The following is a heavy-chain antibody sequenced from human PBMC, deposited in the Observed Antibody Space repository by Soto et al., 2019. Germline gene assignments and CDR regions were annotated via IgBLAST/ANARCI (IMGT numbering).Heavy chain of an antibody. CDR3: ARAWGYYFDY. V-gene: IGHV4-59*01. J-gene: IGHJ4*02. CDR1: GGSISSYY. Sequence: SETLSLTCTVSGGSISSYYWSWIRQPPGKGLEWIGYIYYSGSTNYNPSLKSRVTISVDTSKNQFSLKLSSVTAADTAVNYCARAWGYYFDYWGQGTLVTVSS. D-gene: IGHD3-16*01. CDR2: IYYSGST.